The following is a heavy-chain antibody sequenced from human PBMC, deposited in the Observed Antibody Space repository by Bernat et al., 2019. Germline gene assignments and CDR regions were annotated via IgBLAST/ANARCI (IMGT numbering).Heavy chain of an antibody. D-gene: IGHD1-1*01. CDR3: TKDYWNYLDY. CDR2: IKRNIDGGTT. Sequence: EVQLVESGGGLVQPGGSLRLTCAASGFTFSYAWMNWVRQAPGKGLEWVGRIKRNIDGGTTDYAAPVKGRFTISRDDSKNTLYLEMNSLDVEDTAVYYCTKDYWNYLDYWGQGTLVTVSS. J-gene: IGHJ4*02. V-gene: IGHV3-15*07. CDR1: GFTFSYAW.